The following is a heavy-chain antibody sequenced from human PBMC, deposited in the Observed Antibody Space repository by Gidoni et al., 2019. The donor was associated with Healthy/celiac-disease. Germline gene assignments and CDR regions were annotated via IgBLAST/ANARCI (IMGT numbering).Heavy chain of an antibody. V-gene: IGHV3-23*01. J-gene: IGHJ4*02. CDR3: AKDLYYYDSSGYKGLFDY. D-gene: IGHD3-22*01. CDR2: ISGSGGST. Sequence: EVQLLESGGGLVQPGGSLRLSCAASGFTFSSYARSWVRQAPGKGLEWVSAISGSGGSTYYADSVKGRFTISRDNSKNTLYLQMNSLRAEDTAVYYCAKDLYYYDSSGYKGLFDYWGQGTLVTVSS. CDR1: GFTFSSYA.